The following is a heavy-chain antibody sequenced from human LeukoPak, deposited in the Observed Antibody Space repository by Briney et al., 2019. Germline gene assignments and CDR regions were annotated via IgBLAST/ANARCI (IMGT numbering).Heavy chain of an antibody. D-gene: IGHD3-22*01. CDR2: IYYSGST. J-gene: IGHJ4*02. V-gene: IGHV4-61*01. CDR1: GGSVSSGSYY. CDR3: ARGNAFITMIVVVIFDY. Sequence: PSETLSLTCTVSGGSVSSGSYYWSWIRQPPGKGLEWIGYIYYSGSTNYNPSLKSRVTISVDTSKNQFSLKLSSVTAADTAVYYCARGNAFITMIVVVIFDYWGQGTPVSVSS.